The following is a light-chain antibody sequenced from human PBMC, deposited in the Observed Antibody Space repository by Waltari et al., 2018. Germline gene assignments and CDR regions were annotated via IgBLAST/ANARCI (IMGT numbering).Light chain of an antibody. Sequence: QLVLTQSPSASASLGASVKLTCTLSSGHSNNIIAWLQQRPEKGPRYLMKVHSDGSHNKGDEIPDRFSGSSSGAERYLTISSVQSEDEADYYCQTGGHGTWVFGGGTTLTVL. CDR1: SGHSNNI. J-gene: IGLJ3*02. CDR3: QTGGHGTWV. V-gene: IGLV4-69*01. CDR2: VHSDGSH.